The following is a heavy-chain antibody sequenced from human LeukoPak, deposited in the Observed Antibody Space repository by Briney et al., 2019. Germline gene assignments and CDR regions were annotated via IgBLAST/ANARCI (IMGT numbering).Heavy chain of an antibody. J-gene: IGHJ6*02. V-gene: IGHV3-21*01. Sequence: GGSLRLSCTVSGFTFSSFTMNWVRQGPGKGLEWVASISNSGDYISYADSLKGRFTISRDNAKNSLNLQMNSLRDEDTAVYYCAREYSSSSGKCMDVWGQGTTVTVSS. CDR2: ISNSGDYI. D-gene: IGHD6-6*01. CDR1: GFTFSSFT. CDR3: AREYSSSSGKCMDV.